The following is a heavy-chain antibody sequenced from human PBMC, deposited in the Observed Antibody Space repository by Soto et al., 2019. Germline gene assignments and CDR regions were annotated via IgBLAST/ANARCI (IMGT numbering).Heavy chain of an antibody. Sequence: QVQLVESGGGVVQPGRSLRLSCAASGFTFSSYGMHWVRQAPGKGLEWVAVISYDGSNKYYADSVKGRFTISRDNSKNTPYLQMNSLRAEDTAVYYCATDLWFGELLSTKEDYWGQGTLVTVSS. CDR1: GFTFSSYG. CDR3: ATDLWFGELLSTKEDY. D-gene: IGHD3-10*01. CDR2: ISYDGSNK. J-gene: IGHJ4*02. V-gene: IGHV3-30*03.